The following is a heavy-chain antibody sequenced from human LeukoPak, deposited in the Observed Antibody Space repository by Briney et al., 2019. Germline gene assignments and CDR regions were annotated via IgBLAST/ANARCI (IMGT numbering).Heavy chain of an antibody. J-gene: IGHJ4*02. CDR3: ARAEAGTLGC. D-gene: IGHD6-19*01. Sequence: SETLSLTCAVYGGSFSGDYWSWIRQPPGKGLEWIGEINRSGSTNYNPSLKSRVTISVDTSKNQFSLKLSSVTAADTAVYYCARAEAGTLGCWGQGTLVTVSS. CDR1: GGSFSGDY. V-gene: IGHV4-34*01. CDR2: INRSGST.